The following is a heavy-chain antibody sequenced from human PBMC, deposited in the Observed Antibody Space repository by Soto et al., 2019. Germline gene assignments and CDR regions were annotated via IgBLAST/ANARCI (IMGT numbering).Heavy chain of an antibody. Sequence: QVQLQESGPGLVKPSQTLSLTCTVSGGSISSGTYYWSWIRQHPGKGLEWIGYISSTGGTYYNPSLKSRLIMSVDTSKNQFSLKLSSVTAADTAVYYCAVGRQFGDFWGQGTLVTVSS. CDR3: AVGRQFGDF. CDR2: ISSTGGT. CDR1: GGSISSGTYY. D-gene: IGHD3-16*01. V-gene: IGHV4-31*03. J-gene: IGHJ4*02.